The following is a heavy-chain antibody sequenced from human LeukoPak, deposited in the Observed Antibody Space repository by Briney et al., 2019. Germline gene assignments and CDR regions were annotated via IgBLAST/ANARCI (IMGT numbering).Heavy chain of an antibody. D-gene: IGHD3-16*01. J-gene: IGHJ4*02. CDR1: GFTFSSYA. CDR3: AKDGVVTITFDY. CDR2: ISGSGGST. V-gene: IGHV3-23*01. Sequence: GGSLRLSCTASGFTFSSYAMSWVRQAPGKGLEWVSVISGSGGSTYYGDSVKGRFTISRDNSKNTLYLQMNSLRAEDTAVYYCAKDGVVTITFDYWGQGTLVTVSS.